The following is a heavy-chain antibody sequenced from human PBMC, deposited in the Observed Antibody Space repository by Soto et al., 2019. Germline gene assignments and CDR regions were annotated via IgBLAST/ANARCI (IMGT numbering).Heavy chain of an antibody. J-gene: IGHJ6*02. V-gene: IGHV1-18*01. Sequence: QIQLVQSGPDVKKPGASVKVSGKASGYTFSTYGLSWVRQAPGQGLEWMGWISGYNGRTNYAQKVRGRVTLTTDTSASTAYMELRSLRPDDTAMYYCARDNRKELWVEGLNAMDVWGQGTTVTVSS. CDR1: GYTFSTYG. D-gene: IGHD3-10*01. CDR2: ISGYNGRT. CDR3: ARDNRKELWVEGLNAMDV.